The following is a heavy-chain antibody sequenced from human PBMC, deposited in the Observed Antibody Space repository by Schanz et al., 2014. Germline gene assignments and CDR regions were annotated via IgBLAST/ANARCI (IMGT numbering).Heavy chain of an antibody. CDR3: AKIERNED. CDR2: IGTSGGT. V-gene: IGHV3-23*01. D-gene: IGHD1-1*01. Sequence: EVQLLESGGGLVQPGGSLRLSCAASGFTFSSYAMSWVRQAPGKGLEWVSTIGTSGGTNYAESVKGRFTISRDNSKNTLYLQMNSLRAEDTAVYFCAKIERNEDGGQGTLVTVSS. CDR1: GFTFSSYA. J-gene: IGHJ4*02.